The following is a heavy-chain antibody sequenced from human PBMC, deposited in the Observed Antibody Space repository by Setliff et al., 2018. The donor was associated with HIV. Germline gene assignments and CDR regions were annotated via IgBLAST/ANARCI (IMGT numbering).Heavy chain of an antibody. CDR3: ARIMYSSSWYGYYYYYYMDV. D-gene: IGHD6-13*01. J-gene: IGHJ6*03. Sequence: FTSHWIAWVRQMPGKGLEWMGIIHPSDSDTRYSPSFQGQVTISADKSNSTAYLQWRSLKASDTAKYYCARIMYSSSWYGYYYYYYMDVWGKGTTVTVSS. CDR1: FTSHW. V-gene: IGHV5-51*01. CDR2: IHPSDSDT.